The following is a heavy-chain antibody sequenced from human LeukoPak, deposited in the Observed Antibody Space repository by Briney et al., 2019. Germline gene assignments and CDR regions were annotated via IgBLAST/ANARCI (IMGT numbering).Heavy chain of an antibody. CDR1: GFSFSSYG. J-gene: IGHJ3*02. V-gene: IGHV3-30*02. Sequence: GGSLRLSCAASGFSFSSYGIHWVRQAPGKGLEGVAFIRHDGSKRYYADSVKGRFTISRDNSKNTLYLQMNSLRSEDTAVYYCVKDYSGTDGLDIWGQGTRVTVS. D-gene: IGHD1-26*01. CDR3: VKDYSGTDGLDI. CDR2: IRHDGSKR.